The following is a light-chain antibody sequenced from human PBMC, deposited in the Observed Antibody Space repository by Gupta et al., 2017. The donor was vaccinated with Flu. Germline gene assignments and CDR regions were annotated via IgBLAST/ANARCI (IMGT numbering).Light chain of an antibody. CDR1: SSDIGYYNF. J-gene: IGLJ3*02. CDR2: EVS. V-gene: IGLV2-14*01. Sequence: QSALTQPASVSGSPGQSITISCTGTSSDIGYYNFVSWYQQHPGNAPQLMIYEVSIRPSGVSTSFSGPKSGHTASLTITGHQAEDEADYYCSSYTRATSPWVFGGGTKLTVL. CDR3: SSYTRATSPWV.